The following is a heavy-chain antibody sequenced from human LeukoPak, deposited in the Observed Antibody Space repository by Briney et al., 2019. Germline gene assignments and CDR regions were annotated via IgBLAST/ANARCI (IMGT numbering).Heavy chain of an antibody. V-gene: IGHV3-53*01. CDR2: TYSDGNT. CDR1: GFSVSSTY. Sequence: PGGSLRLSCTVSGFSVSSTYMTWVRQAPGKGREWVSITYSDGNTYYAESVRGRFTVSRGYSKNTLYLQMKSLRVEDTAVYYCAELGITMIGGVWGKGTTVTISS. CDR3: AELGITMIGGV. J-gene: IGHJ6*04. D-gene: IGHD3-10*02.